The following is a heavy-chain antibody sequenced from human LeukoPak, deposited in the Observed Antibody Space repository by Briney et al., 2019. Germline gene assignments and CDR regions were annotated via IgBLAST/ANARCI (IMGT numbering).Heavy chain of an antibody. Sequence: SETLSLTCTVSGGSISSGGYFWSWIRQPAGKGLEWIGRFYASGSTNYNPSLQSRVTVSVDTSKNQFSLKLTSVTAADTAVYYCALGNCPTTSCYPGVAFDIWGQGTMVTVSS. CDR1: GGSISSGGYF. CDR2: FYASGST. J-gene: IGHJ3*02. D-gene: IGHD2-2*01. CDR3: ALGNCPTTSCYPGVAFDI. V-gene: IGHV4-61*02.